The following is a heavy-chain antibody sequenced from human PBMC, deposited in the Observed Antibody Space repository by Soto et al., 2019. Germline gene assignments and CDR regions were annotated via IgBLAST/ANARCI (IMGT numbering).Heavy chain of an antibody. D-gene: IGHD5-12*01. CDR3: ARFGATIGIYYYYGMDV. CDR2: INHSGST. V-gene: IGHV4-34*01. Sequence: SETLSLTCAVYGEYFSGYYWSWIRQPPGKGLEWIGEINHSGSTNYNPSLKSRVTISVDTSKNQFSLKLSSVTAADTAVYYCARFGATIGIYYYYGMDVRGQGTTVTVSS. CDR1: GEYFSGYY. J-gene: IGHJ6*02.